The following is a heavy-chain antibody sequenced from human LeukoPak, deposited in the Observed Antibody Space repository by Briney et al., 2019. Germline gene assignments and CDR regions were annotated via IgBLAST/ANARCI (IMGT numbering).Heavy chain of an antibody. CDR2: ISSSSSTI. CDR1: GFTFRSYS. D-gene: IGHD6-19*01. Sequence: GGSLRLSCAASGFTFRSYSMNWVRQAPGKGLEWVSYISSSSSTIYYADSVKGRFTISRDNAKNSLYLQMNSLRAEDTAVYYCAKPSSGWHGHFDYWGQGTLVTVSS. V-gene: IGHV3-48*01. J-gene: IGHJ4*02. CDR3: AKPSSGWHGHFDY.